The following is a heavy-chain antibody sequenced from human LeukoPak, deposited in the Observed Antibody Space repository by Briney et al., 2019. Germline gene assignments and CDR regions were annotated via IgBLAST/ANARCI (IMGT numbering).Heavy chain of an antibody. Sequence: ESLKIXCKGSGYSSTSSWIGWVRQMPGKGLDWMGIIYLGDSETRYSPSFQGQVTISADKSINTAYLQWSSLKASDTAMYYCARHPSYTSGWPLDYWGQGTLVIVSS. CDR3: ARHPSYTSGWPLDY. D-gene: IGHD6-19*01. J-gene: IGHJ4*02. CDR1: GYSSTSSW. V-gene: IGHV5-51*01. CDR2: IYLGDSET.